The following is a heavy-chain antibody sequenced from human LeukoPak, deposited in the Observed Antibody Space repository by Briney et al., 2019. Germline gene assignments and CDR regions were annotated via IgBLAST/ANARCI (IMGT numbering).Heavy chain of an antibody. CDR3: AREMRDYDFWSGYLDY. CDR1: GYTFTSYG. D-gene: IGHD3-3*01. V-gene: IGHV1-18*01. CDR2: ISAYNGNT. Sequence: GASAKVSCKASGYTFTSYGISWVRQAPGQGLEWMGWISAYNGNTNYAQKLQGRVTMTTDTSTSTAYMELRSLRSDDTAVYYCAREMRDYDFWSGYLDYWGQGTLVTVSS. J-gene: IGHJ4*02.